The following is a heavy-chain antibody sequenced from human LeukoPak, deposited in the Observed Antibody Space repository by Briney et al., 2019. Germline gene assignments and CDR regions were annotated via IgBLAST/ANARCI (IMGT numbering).Heavy chain of an antibody. CDR2: INRDGRST. J-gene: IGHJ4*02. CDR3: ARDDRSTYYFDY. V-gene: IGHV3-74*01. D-gene: IGHD6-13*01. Sequence: PGGSLRLSCATSGFTFSSYWMHWVRQVPGKGLVWVSRINRDGRSTSYADSVKGRFTISRDNAKNTLYLQMNSLRAEDTAVYYCARDDRSTYYFDYWGQGTLVTVSS. CDR1: GFTFSSYW.